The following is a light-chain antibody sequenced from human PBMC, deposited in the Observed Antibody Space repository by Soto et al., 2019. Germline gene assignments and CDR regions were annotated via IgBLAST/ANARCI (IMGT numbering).Light chain of an antibody. J-gene: IGKJ5*01. CDR3: QQRSNWPIT. CDR2: GAS. CDR1: QSVNNY. V-gene: IGKV3-11*01. Sequence: IVLTQSPATLSLSPGERATLSCRASQSVNNYLAWYQQKPGQAPRLLIYGASTRATGIPDRFSGSGSGTEFTLTVSSLQSEGFAVYYCQQRSNWPITFGQGTRLEI.